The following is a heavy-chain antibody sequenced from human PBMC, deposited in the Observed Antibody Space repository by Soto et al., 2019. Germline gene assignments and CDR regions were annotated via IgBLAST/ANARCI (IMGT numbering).Heavy chain of an antibody. CDR3: AKDWDLLRAFDL. D-gene: IGHD1-26*01. Sequence: PGGSLRLSCAASGFTFSSYSMNWVRQAPGKGLEWVSGISASGGRTYYADSVKGRFTISRDNSKNTMYLQMNSLRVEDTAVYKCAKDWDLLRAFDLWGQGTMVTVSS. CDR2: ISASGGRT. V-gene: IGHV3-23*01. CDR1: GFTFSSYS. J-gene: IGHJ3*01.